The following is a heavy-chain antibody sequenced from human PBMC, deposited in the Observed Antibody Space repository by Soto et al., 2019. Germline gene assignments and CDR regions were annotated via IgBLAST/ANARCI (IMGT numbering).Heavy chain of an antibody. Sequence: SETLSPTCTVSGLSISIDYWSWIRQSPGKGLEWIGFIYYGGSTNYNPSLKSRVTISVDTPKNQFSLKLSSVTAADTAVYYCAKNWNWGSLVHWGQG. CDR3: AKNWNWGSLVH. CDR2: IYYGGST. D-gene: IGHD7-27*01. CDR1: GLSISIDY. V-gene: IGHV4-59*08. J-gene: IGHJ1*01.